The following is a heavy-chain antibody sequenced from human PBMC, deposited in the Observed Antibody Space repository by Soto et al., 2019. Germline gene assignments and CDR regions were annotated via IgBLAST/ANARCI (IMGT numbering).Heavy chain of an antibody. CDR2: ISTYNGDT. J-gene: IGHJ2*01. V-gene: IGHV1-18*01. CDR1: GYTFTRSG. D-gene: IGHD4-4*01. CDR3: ARPLWRDDYNWGYFDL. Sequence: GASVKVSCKASGYTFTRSGISWVRQAPGQGLEWMGWISTYNGDTNYAQTFQGRVTMTTDTSTSTVYMELRSLRSDDTAVYYCARPLWRDDYNWGYFDLWGRGTLVT.